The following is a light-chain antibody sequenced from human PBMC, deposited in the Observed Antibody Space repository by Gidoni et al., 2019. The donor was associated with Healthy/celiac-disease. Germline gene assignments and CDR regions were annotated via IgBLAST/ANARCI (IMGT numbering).Light chain of an antibody. J-gene: IGLJ1*01. V-gene: IGLV2-8*01. CDR2: EVS. CDR3: SSYAGSNVYV. Sequence: PGQAVTISCTGTSRAVGGYNDVSWDQQYPGKAHKLMIYEVSKRPSGVPDRFSGSKSGNTASLTVSGLQAEDEADYYCSSYAGSNVYVFGTGTKVTVL. CDR1: SRAVGGYND.